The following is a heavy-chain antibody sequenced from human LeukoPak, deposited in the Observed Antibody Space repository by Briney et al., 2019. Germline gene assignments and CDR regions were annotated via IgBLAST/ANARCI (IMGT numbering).Heavy chain of an antibody. Sequence: NPSETLSLTCTVSGGSISSGTYYWGWIRQSPGKGLEWIGSFYSSGSTYYNPSLKSRVTISADTSKNQFSLQLSSVTAADTAVYYCARVQSGYSYGPFDYWGQGTLVTVSS. V-gene: IGHV4-39*07. CDR2: FYSSGST. CDR1: GGSISSGTYY. D-gene: IGHD5-18*01. CDR3: ARVQSGYSYGPFDY. J-gene: IGHJ4*02.